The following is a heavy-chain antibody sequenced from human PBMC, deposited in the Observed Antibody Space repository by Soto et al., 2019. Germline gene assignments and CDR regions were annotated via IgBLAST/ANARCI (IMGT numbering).Heavy chain of an antibody. J-gene: IGHJ6*02. V-gene: IGHV3-23*01. Sequence: EVQLLESGGGLVQPGGSLRLSCAASGFTFSSCAMSWVRQPPGKGLECVSAISGSGGSTYYADSVKGRFTISRDNSKNTLYLQMNSLRAEDTAVYYCAKGGRGGTTHYYYYYGMDVWGQGTTVTVSS. CDR1: GFTFSSCA. D-gene: IGHD1-1*01. CDR2: ISGSGGST. CDR3: AKGGRGGTTHYYYYYGMDV.